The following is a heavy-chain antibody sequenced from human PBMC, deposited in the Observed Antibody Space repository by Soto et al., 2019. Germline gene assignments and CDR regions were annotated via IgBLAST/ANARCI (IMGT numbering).Heavy chain of an antibody. CDR1: GGSISSYY. CDR3: ARLAPYCSGGSCYFDY. V-gene: IGHV4-59*01. CDR2: IYYSGST. Sequence: SETLSLTCTVSGGSISSYYWSWIRQPPGKGLEWIGYIYYSGSTNYNPSLKSRVTISVDTSKNQFSLKLSSVTAADTAVYYCARLAPYCSGGSCYFDYWGQGTLVTVSS. J-gene: IGHJ4*02. D-gene: IGHD2-15*01.